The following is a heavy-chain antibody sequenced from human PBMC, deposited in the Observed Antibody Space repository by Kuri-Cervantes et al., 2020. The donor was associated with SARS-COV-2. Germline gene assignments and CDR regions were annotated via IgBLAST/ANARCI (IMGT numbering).Heavy chain of an antibody. CDR1: GGTFSSYA. J-gene: IGHJ4*02. D-gene: IGHD2-2*01. V-gene: IGHV1-69*13. CDR3: ARDPALGYCSSTSCQPLDY. CDR2: IIPIFGTA. Sequence: SVKVSCKASGGTFSSYAISWVRQAPGQGLEWMGGIIPIFGTANYAQKFQGRVTITADESTSTAYMELSSLRSEDTAVYYCARDPALGYCSSTSCQPLDYWGQGTLVTDSS.